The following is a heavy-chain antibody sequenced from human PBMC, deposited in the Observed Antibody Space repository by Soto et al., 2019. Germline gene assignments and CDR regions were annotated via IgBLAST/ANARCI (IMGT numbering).Heavy chain of an antibody. V-gene: IGHV4-31*03. CDR2: IHYSGNT. Sequence: QVQLQESGPGLVKPSQTLSLTCTVSGDSIGTGGYYWDWIRQHPGKGPEWIGYIHYSGNTYYNPSLKSRLTISLDPSKNPFSLHLSSVTAADTAVYYCATNHDDISGRTPLLFDSWGQGTLVTVSS. J-gene: IGHJ4*02. CDR1: GDSIGTGGYY. CDR3: ATNHDDISGRTPLLFDS. D-gene: IGHD3-22*01.